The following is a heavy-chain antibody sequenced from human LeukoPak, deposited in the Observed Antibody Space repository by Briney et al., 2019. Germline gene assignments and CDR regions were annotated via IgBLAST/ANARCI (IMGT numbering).Heavy chain of an antibody. J-gene: IGHJ4*02. CDR2: ISGSGSIT. CDR3: ARTHQGNFYYFDY. CDR1: EFTFSSYA. D-gene: IGHD2-2*01. Sequence: GGTLRLSCAASEFTFSSYAMSWVRQAPGKGLEWVSAISGSGSITYYADSVKGRFTISRDNAKNSLYLQMNSLRAEDTAVYYCARTHQGNFYYFDYWGQGTLVTVSS. V-gene: IGHV3-23*01.